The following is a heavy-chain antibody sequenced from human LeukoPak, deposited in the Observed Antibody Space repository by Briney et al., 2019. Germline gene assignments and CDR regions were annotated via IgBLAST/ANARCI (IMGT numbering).Heavy chain of an antibody. Sequence: PSVNVSCTPSGYSFTTYFIHWVRQAPRQGLEWLGLVNPSTGSTKYAQTFQGRVTMSRDTSTNTVYMELACLRSEDTAVYYCARLGLGEAFDTGGHGTMVTVS. CDR1: GYSFTTYF. CDR3: ARLGLGEAFDT. V-gene: IGHV1-46*01. J-gene: IGHJ3*02. CDR2: VNPSTGST. D-gene: IGHD3-16*01.